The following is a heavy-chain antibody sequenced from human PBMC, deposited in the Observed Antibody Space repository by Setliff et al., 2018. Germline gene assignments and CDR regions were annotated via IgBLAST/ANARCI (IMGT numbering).Heavy chain of an antibody. Sequence: SETLSLTCTVSGGSISSYYWSWIRQPAGKGLEWIGRIYTSGGSIYNPSLKSRVTISVDTSKNQSSLELSSVTAADTSVYFCARHRPNLPFDAWGQGALVTVSS. CDR3: ARHRPNLPFDA. CDR2: IYTSGGS. CDR1: GGSISSYY. J-gene: IGHJ4*02. V-gene: IGHV4-4*07. D-gene: IGHD7-27*01.